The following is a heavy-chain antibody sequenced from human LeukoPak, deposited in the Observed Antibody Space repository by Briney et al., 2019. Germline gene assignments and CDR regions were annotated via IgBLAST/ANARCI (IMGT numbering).Heavy chain of an antibody. CDR1: GFPFSDYW. V-gene: IGHV3-7*01. CDR2: IKQDGSEK. CDR3: ARAIAYDFWSGYSIGYYFDY. Sequence: GGSLRLSCAASGFPFSDYWMNWVRQAPGKGLEWVANIKQDGSEKYYVDSVKGRFTISRDNAKNSLYLQMNSLRAEDTAVYYCARAIAYDFWSGYSIGYYFDYWGQGTLVTVSS. J-gene: IGHJ4*02. D-gene: IGHD3-3*01.